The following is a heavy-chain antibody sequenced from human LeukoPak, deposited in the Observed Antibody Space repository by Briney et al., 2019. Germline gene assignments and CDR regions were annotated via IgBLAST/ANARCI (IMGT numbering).Heavy chain of an antibody. J-gene: IGHJ4*02. Sequence: TGGSLRLSCTASGFTFSNYGMHWVRQAPGGGLDWVAIISHNGNNQYYADSVKGRFTISRDNSKNTLDLQMNSLRADDTAIYYCAKGLKYDVSGYDDYWGQGTLVTVSS. V-gene: IGHV3-30*18. CDR3: AKGLKYDVSGYDDY. D-gene: IGHD3-22*01. CDR2: ISHNGNNQ. CDR1: GFTFSNYG.